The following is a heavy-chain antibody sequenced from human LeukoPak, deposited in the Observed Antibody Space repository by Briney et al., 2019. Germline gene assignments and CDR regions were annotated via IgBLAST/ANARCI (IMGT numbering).Heavy chain of an antibody. CDR3: ASTALGSGSWYYFDY. Sequence: GGSLRLSCAASGFTFSSYGMHWVRQAPGKGLEWVAVIWYDGSNKYYADSVKGRFTISRDNSKNTLYLQMNSLRAEDTAVYYCASTALGSGSWYYFDYWGQGTLVTVSS. J-gene: IGHJ4*02. CDR1: GFTFSSYG. CDR2: IWYDGSNK. D-gene: IGHD6-13*01. V-gene: IGHV3-33*01.